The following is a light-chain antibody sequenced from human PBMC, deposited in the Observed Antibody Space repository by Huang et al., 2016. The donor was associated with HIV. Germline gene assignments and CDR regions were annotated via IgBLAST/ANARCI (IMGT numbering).Light chain of an antibody. CDR1: QSISSY. CDR2: AAS. Sequence: DIQMTQSPSSLSASVGDRVTITCRASQSISSYLNWYQQKPGKAPKLLIYAASSLQSGVPSRFSGSGSGTDFTLTVSNLQPEDFAAYYCQQSYSTPLTFGRGTKVDIK. V-gene: IGKV1-39*01. J-gene: IGKJ4*01. CDR3: QQSYSTPLT.